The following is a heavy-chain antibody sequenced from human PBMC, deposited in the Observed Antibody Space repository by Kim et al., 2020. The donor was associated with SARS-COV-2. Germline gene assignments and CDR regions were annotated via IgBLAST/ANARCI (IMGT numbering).Heavy chain of an antibody. CDR1: GGSISSRSYY. J-gene: IGHJ4*02. D-gene: IGHD3-22*01. CDR3: AGQVGSGYYYLPDY. V-gene: IGHV4-39*01. Sequence: SETLSLTCTVSGGSISSRSYYWGWIRQPPGKGLEWIGSIYYSGSTYYNPSLKSRVTISVDTSKTQFSLKLSSVTAADTAVYYCAGQVGSGYYYLPDYWGQGTLVTVSS. CDR2: IYYSGST.